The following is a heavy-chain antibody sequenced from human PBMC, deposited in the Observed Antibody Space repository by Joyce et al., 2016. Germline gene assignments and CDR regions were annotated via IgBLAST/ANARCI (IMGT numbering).Heavy chain of an antibody. J-gene: IGHJ4*02. CDR1: SGPFSGFF. D-gene: IGHD6-19*01. CDR2: ITNSGAT. CDR3: ARSQWLAPLMY. V-gene: IGHV4-34*02. Sequence: QVQLQQWGAGLLKTSETLSLTCSVYSGPFSGFFWSWVRQPPGKGLEWIGDITNSGATHSNPSLKSRPTMSVDTSRKEFSLKLSSVTVADTATDYCARSQWLAPLMYWGQGTPVTVSS.